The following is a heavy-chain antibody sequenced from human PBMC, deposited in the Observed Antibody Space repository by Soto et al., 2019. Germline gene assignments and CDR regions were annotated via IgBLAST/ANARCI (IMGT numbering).Heavy chain of an antibody. CDR3: ARPSMGV. CDR1: GDSIISGYY. Sequence: PSETLSLTCAVSGDSIISGYYWAWIRQPPGKGLEWIGSIYHSGTTYYNPSLESRVTISVETSKNQFSLKLSSVTAADSAMYYCARPSMGVWGQGTLVTVSS. V-gene: IGHV4-38-2*01. J-gene: IGHJ4*02. D-gene: IGHD2-8*01. CDR2: IYHSGTT.